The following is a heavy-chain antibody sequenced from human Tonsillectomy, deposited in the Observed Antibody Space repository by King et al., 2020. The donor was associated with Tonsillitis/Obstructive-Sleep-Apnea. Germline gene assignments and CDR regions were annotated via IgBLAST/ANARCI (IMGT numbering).Heavy chain of an antibody. J-gene: IGHJ4*02. CDR1: GGSISSGGYN. Sequence: VQLQESGPGLVKPSQTLSLTCTVSGGSISSGGYNWSWIRQHPGKGLEWIGYIYYSGSAYYNPSLKSRVTISVDTSKNQFSLKLSSVTAADTAVYYWARDRSKWTAVFDYWGQGTLVTVSS. D-gene: IGHD4-11*01. CDR3: ARDRSKWTAVFDY. CDR2: IYYSGSA. V-gene: IGHV4-31*03.